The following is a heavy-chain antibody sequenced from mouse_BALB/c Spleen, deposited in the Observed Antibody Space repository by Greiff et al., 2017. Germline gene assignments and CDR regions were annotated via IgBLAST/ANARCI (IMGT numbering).Heavy chain of an antibody. V-gene: IGHV1-77*01. J-gene: IGHJ3*01. D-gene: IGHD2-12*01. CDR2: IYPGSGST. CDR3: ARDDRFAY. CDR1: GYTFTDYV. Sequence: VQLKQSGPELVKPGASVKMSCKASGYTFTDYVISWVKQRTGQGLEWIGEIYPGSGSTYYNEKFKGKATLTADKSSNTAYMQLSSLTSEDSAVYFCARDDRFAYWGQGTLVTVSA.